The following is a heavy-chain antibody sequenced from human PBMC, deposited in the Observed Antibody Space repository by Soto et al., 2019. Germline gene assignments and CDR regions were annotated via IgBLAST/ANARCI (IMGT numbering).Heavy chain of an antibody. CDR3: ASEPWRFDYFDSSGYSGIDF. D-gene: IGHD3-22*01. V-gene: IGHV4-59*01. CDR1: GGSISSYY. J-gene: IGHJ3*01. Sequence: SETLSLTCTVSGGSISSYYWSWIRQPPGKGLEWIGYIYYSGSTNYNPSLKSRVTISVDTSKNQFSLKLSSVTAADTAVYYCASEPWRFDYFDSSGYSGIDFRGQGTMVTVSS. CDR2: IYYSGST.